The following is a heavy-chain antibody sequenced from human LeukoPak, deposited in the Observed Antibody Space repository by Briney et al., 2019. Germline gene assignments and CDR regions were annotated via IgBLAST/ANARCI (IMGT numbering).Heavy chain of an antibody. J-gene: IGHJ4*02. CDR2: ISGSAGST. Sequence: PGGSLRLSCAASGFTFSSYAMSWVRQAPGKGLEWVSVISGSAGSTNYADSVKGRFTISRDNAKNSLYLQMNSLRAEDTAVYYCARGFYYGSGSYYKGPVFDYWGQGTLVTVSS. D-gene: IGHD3-10*01. CDR1: GFTFSSYA. CDR3: ARGFYYGSGSYYKGPVFDY. V-gene: IGHV3-23*01.